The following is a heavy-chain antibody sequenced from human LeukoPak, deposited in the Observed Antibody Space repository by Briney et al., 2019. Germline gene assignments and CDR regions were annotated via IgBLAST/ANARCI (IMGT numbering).Heavy chain of an antibody. CDR2: IRYDGSNK. CDR3: AKVYYDSSGYRNDAFDI. Sequence: GGSLRLSCAASGFTFSSYGMHWVRQAPGKGLEWVAFIRYDGSNKYYADSVKGRFTISRDNSKNTLYLQMNSLRAEDTAVYYCAKVYYDSSGYRNDAFDIWGQGTMVTVSS. V-gene: IGHV3-30*02. D-gene: IGHD3-22*01. CDR1: GFTFSSYG. J-gene: IGHJ3*02.